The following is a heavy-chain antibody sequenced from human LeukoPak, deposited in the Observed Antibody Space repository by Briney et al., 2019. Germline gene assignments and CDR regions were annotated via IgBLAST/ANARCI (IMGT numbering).Heavy chain of an antibody. CDR2: IYYSGST. CDR1: GGSISSSSYY. J-gene: IGHJ4*02. V-gene: IGHV4-39*01. D-gene: IGHD3-9*01. CDR3: ASLHNFDLYY. Sequence: SETLSLTCSVSGGSISSSSYYWGWIRQSPGKGLEWIGSIYYSGSTYYNPSLKSRVTISVDTSNQFSLKMSSVTAADTAVYYCASLHNFDLYYWGQGTLVTVSS.